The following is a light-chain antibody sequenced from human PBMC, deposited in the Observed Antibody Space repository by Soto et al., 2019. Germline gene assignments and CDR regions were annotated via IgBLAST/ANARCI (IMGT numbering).Light chain of an antibody. CDR3: CSYAGSSTFVV. CDR2: EGS. J-gene: IGLJ2*01. Sequence: QSALPQPASVSGSPGQSITISCTGTSGDVGSYNLVSWYQQHPGKAPKLMIYEGSKRPSGVSNRFSGSKSGNTASLTISGLQAEDEADYYCCSYAGSSTFVVFGGGTKLTVL. CDR1: SGDVGSYNL. V-gene: IGLV2-23*03.